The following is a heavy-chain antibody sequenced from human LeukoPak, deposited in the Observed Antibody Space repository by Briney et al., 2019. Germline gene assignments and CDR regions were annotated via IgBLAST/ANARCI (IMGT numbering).Heavy chain of an antibody. Sequence: GGSLRLSCAASGFTFSSYAMSWVRQAPEKGLEWVSAISGSSGSTFYADSVKGRFTISRDNSKNTLYLQMNSLRAEDTAVYYCAKGLSGSGSYPPDYWGQGTLVTVSS. CDR3: AKGLSGSGSYPPDY. CDR1: GFTFSSYA. D-gene: IGHD3-10*01. J-gene: IGHJ4*02. CDR2: ISGSSGST. V-gene: IGHV3-23*01.